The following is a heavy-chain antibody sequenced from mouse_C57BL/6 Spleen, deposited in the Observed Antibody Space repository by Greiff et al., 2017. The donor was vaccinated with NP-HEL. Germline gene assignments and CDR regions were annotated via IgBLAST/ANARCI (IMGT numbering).Heavy chain of an antibody. D-gene: IGHD1-1*01. CDR2: ISSGCSYT. V-gene: IGHV5-6*01. J-gene: IGHJ3*01. CDR3: ERQGGITTVVAPFPD. Sequence: EVKLMESGGDLVKPGGSLKLSCAASGFTFSSYGMSWVRQTPDKRLEWVATISSGCSYTYYPDSVKGRFTISRDNAKNTLYLQMSRLTSEDTAMYYCERQGGITTVVAPFPDWGQGTLVTVSA. CDR1: GFTFSSYG.